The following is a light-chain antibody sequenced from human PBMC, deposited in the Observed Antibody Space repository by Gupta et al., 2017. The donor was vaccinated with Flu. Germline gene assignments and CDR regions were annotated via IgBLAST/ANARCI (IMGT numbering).Light chain of an antibody. J-gene: IGLJ2*01. Sequence: TSSDVGGYNSVSWCQQHPGKAPKLMIYDVSKRPSGVPDRFSGSKSGNTASLTISGLQAEDEADYYCCSYAGAYTWVFGGGTKVTVL. CDR1: SSDVGGYNS. V-gene: IGLV2-11*01. CDR3: CSYAGAYTWV. CDR2: DVS.